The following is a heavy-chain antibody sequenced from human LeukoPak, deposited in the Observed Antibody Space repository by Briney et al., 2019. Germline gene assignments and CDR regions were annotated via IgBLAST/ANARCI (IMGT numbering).Heavy chain of an antibody. V-gene: IGHV3-48*01. CDR1: GFTFSSYE. J-gene: IGHJ4*02. Sequence: GGSLRLSCAASGFTFSSYEMNWVRQAPGKGLEWVSYISSSSSTIYYADSVKGRFTISRDNAKNSLYLQMNSLRAEDTAVYYCARVASRGDGYNLLDYWGQGTLVTVSS. D-gene: IGHD5-24*01. CDR3: ARVASRGDGYNLLDY. CDR2: ISSSSSTI.